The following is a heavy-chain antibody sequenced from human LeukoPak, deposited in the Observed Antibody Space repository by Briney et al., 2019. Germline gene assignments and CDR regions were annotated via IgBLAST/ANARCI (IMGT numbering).Heavy chain of an antibody. CDR3: AKSFWWFGEFSPFDY. CDR1: GFTFSSYG. D-gene: IGHD3-10*01. CDR2: IRYDGSNK. V-gene: IGHV3-30*02. Sequence: GGSLRLSCAASGFTFSSYGMHWVRQAPGKGLEWVTFIRYDGSNKYYADSVKGRFTISRDNSKNTLYLQMNSLRAEETAVYYCAKSFWWFGEFSPFDYWGQGTLVTVSS. J-gene: IGHJ4*02.